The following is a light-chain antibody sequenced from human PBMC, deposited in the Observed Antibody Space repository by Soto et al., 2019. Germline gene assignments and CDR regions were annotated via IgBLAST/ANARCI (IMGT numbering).Light chain of an antibody. CDR3: SSFAGNNNLV. J-gene: IGLJ2*01. Sequence: QSALTQPPSASGSPGQSVTIYCIGTSSDVGVYNYVSWYQQHPGKAPKLMIYEVSKRPSGVPDRFSGSKSGNTASLTVSGLQAEDEADYYCSSFAGNNNLVFGGGTKLTVL. CDR1: SSDVGVYNY. V-gene: IGLV2-8*01. CDR2: EVS.